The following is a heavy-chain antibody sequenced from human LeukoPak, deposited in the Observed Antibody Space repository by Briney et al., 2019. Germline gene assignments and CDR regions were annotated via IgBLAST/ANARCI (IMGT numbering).Heavy chain of an antibody. CDR2: IYTSGST. CDR3: ARDGTYYDFWSGYDWFDP. D-gene: IGHD3-3*01. Sequence: PSETLSLTCTVSGGSISSYYWSWIRQPAGKGLEWIGSIYTSGSTNYNPSLKSRVTMSVDTSKNQFSLKLSSVTAADTAVYYCARDGTYYDFWSGYDWFDPWGQGTLVTVSS. J-gene: IGHJ5*02. V-gene: IGHV4-4*07. CDR1: GGSISSYY.